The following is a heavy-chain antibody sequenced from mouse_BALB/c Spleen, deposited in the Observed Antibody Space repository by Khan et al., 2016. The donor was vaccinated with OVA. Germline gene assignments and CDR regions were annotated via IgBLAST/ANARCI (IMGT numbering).Heavy chain of an antibody. V-gene: IGHV3-2*02. J-gene: IGHJ4*01. Sequence: EVQLQESGPGLVKPSQSLSLTCTVTGYSITSDYAWNWIRQFPGNKLEWMGSISSTGSTSYNPSLKSRISITRDTSKNQFFLQLKSVTTEDTATYYWARALYYSYGYALDCWGRGTSVTVSS. CDR3: ARALYYSYGYALDC. D-gene: IGHD2-14*01. CDR1: GYSITSDYA. CDR2: ISSTGST.